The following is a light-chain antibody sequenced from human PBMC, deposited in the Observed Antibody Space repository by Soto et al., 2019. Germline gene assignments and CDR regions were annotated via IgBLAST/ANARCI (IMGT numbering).Light chain of an antibody. J-gene: IGLJ1*01. CDR2: DDN. CDR3: GSWDSSLSAYV. V-gene: IGLV1-51*01. CDR1: SSNIGGNS. Sequence: QSVLTPPPSVSAGPGQKVTISCSGSSSNIGGNSVSWYQQLPGTAPKLLIYDDNKRPSGIPDRFSGSKSGTSATLGITGFQTGDEADYYCGSWDSSLSAYVFGTGTKVNVL.